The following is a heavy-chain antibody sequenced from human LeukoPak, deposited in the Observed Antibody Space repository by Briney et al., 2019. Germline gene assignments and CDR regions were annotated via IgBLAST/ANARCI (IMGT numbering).Heavy chain of an antibody. J-gene: IGHJ5*02. V-gene: IGHV4-39*01. Sequence: PPETLSLTCTVSGGSISSSSYYWGWIRQPPGKGLEWIGSIYYSGSTYYNPSLKSRVTISVDTSKNQFSLKLSSVTAADTAVYYCARQERYFDQNWFDPWGQGTLVTVSS. D-gene: IGHD3-9*01. CDR1: GGSISSSSYY. CDR2: IYYSGST. CDR3: ARQERYFDQNWFDP.